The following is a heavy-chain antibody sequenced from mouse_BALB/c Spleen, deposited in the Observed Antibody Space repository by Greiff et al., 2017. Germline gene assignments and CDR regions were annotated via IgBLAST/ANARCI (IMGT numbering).Heavy chain of an antibody. V-gene: IGHV1S56*01. Sequence: QVQLQQSGPELVKPGASVRISCKASGYTFTSYYIHWVKQRPGQGLEWIGWIYPGNVNTKYNEKFKGKATLTADKSSSTAYMQLSSLTSEDSAVYFCARYGNYAFDYWGQGTTLTVSS. CDR1: GYTFTSYY. J-gene: IGHJ2*01. CDR2: IYPGNVNT. CDR3: ARYGNYAFDY. D-gene: IGHD2-1*01.